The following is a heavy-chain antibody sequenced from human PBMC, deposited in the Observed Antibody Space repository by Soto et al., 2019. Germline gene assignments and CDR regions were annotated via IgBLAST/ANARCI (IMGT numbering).Heavy chain of an antibody. Sequence: SSDGTVIRQNTGKGLEWIGYIYYSGSTNYNPSLKSRVTISVDTSKNQFSLKLSSVTAADTAVYYCARVTIFGVLDNYYYMDVWGKGTTVTVSS. CDR2: IYYSGST. CDR3: ARVTIFGVLDNYYYMDV. CDR1: SSD. D-gene: IGHD3-3*01. V-gene: IGHV4-59*08. J-gene: IGHJ6*03.